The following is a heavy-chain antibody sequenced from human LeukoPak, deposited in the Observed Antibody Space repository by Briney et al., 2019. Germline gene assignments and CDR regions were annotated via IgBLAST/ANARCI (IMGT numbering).Heavy chain of an antibody. J-gene: IGHJ4*02. CDR3: ATSRVFDH. Sequence: GGSLRLSCVASGFTISDYFMSWMRQAPGKGLEWLSFINSEGNNIYYADSVKGRFTISRDNARNTLYLEMNSLRMEDTAKYYCATSRVFDHWGQGTLVTVSS. V-gene: IGHV3-11*04. CDR1: GFTISDYF. CDR2: INSEGNNI.